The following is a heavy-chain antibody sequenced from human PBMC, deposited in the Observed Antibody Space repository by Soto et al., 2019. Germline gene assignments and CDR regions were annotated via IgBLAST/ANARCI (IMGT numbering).Heavy chain of an antibody. D-gene: IGHD2-8*01. CDR1: GYTFTNYY. V-gene: IGHV1-2*04. J-gene: IGHJ6*02. CDR2: IDGDSGDT. Sequence: QVQLVQSGAEVKKPGASVKVSCKASGYTFTNYYIHWVRQAPGQGLEWMGWIDGDSGDTKDAQKFQGWVTMTRDTSINTAYMELSRLTSDDTAVYYCARTPNNGRAGVYGMDVCGQGTTVTVSS. CDR3: ARTPNNGRAGVYGMDV.